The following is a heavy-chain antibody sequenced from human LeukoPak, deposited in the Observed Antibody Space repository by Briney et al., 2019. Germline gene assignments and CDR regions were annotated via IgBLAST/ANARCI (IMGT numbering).Heavy chain of an antibody. Sequence: PGGSLRLSCAVSGLTFSDYRMIWVRQAPEKRLEWVAVTAGADDVIQYADSVKGRFTISRDNSKNTLFLQLSSLRAEDTAVYYCAKPRDIAPAGREFDCWGQGTLVTVSS. CDR2: TAGADDVI. CDR3: AKPRDIAPAGREFDC. D-gene: IGHD6-13*01. V-gene: IGHV3-23*01. J-gene: IGHJ4*02. CDR1: GLTFSDYR.